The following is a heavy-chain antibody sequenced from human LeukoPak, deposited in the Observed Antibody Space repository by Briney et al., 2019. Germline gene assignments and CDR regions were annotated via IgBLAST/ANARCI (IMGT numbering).Heavy chain of an antibody. J-gene: IGHJ1*01. CDR3: ARSEIRALAYSGYDNTYFHH. D-gene: IGHD5-12*01. Sequence: PGRSLRLSCAASGFTFSSYAMHWVRQAPGKGLEWVAVVSHDESKKYYTDSVQGRFTISRDNSKNTLYLQMNSLRAEDTAVYYCARSEIRALAYSGYDNTYFHHWGQGTLVTVSS. CDR2: VSHDESKK. CDR1: GFTFSSYA. V-gene: IGHV3-30*04.